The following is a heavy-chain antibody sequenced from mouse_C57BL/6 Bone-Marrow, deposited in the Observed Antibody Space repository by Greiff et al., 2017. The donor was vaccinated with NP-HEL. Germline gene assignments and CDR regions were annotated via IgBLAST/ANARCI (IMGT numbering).Heavy chain of an antibody. Sequence: VQLQQPGAELVKPGASVKLSCKASGYTFTSYWMHWVKQRPGQGLEWIGMIHPNSGSTNYNEKFKSKATLTVDKSSSTAYMQLSSLTSEDSAVYYCARYPCYGSGFAYWGQGTLVTVSA. V-gene: IGHV1-64*01. D-gene: IGHD1-1*01. CDR1: GYTFTSYW. J-gene: IGHJ3*01. CDR2: IHPNSGST. CDR3: ARYPCYGSGFAY.